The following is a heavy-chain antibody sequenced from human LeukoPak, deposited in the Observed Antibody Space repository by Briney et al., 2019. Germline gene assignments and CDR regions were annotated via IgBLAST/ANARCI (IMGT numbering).Heavy chain of an antibody. CDR2: ISNNGGYT. J-gene: IGHJ4*02. CDR1: GFTFSSSA. V-gene: IGHV3-23*01. D-gene: IGHD5-24*01. Sequence: RAGGSLRLSCAASGFTFSSSAMSWVRQAPGKGLEWVSAISNNGGYTYYADSVQGRFTISRDNSKSTLCLQMNSLRDEDTAVYYCARVRDGYNLDYWGQGTLVTVSS. CDR3: ARVRDGYNLDY.